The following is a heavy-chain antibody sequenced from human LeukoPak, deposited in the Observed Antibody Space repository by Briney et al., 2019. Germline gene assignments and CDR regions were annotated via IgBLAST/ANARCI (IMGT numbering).Heavy chain of an antibody. J-gene: IGHJ4*02. Sequence: SETLSLTCAVYGGSFSGYYWSWIRQPPGKGLKWIGEINHSGSTNYNPSLKSRVTISVDTSKNQFSLKLSSVTAADTAVYYCARGGYDIAVAGTRKEYYFDYWGQGTLVTVSS. D-gene: IGHD6-19*01. CDR2: INHSGST. V-gene: IGHV4-34*01. CDR1: GGSFSGYY. CDR3: ARGGYDIAVAGTRKEYYFDY.